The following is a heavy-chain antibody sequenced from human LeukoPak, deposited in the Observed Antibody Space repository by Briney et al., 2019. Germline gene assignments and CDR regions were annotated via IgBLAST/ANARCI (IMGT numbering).Heavy chain of an antibody. CDR3: AKDALGSGSYYGYDDAFDI. CDR2: ISGSGGST. D-gene: IGHD3-10*01. Sequence: GVSLRLSCAASGFTFSSYAMSWVRQAPGKGLEWVSAISGSGGSTYYADSVKGRFTISRDNSKNTLYLQMNSLRAEDTAVYYCAKDALGSGSYYGYDDAFDIWGQGTMVTVSS. CDR1: GFTFSSYA. V-gene: IGHV3-23*01. J-gene: IGHJ3*02.